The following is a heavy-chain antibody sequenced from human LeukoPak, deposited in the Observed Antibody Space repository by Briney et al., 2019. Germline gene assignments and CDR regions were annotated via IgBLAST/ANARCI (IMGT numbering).Heavy chain of an antibody. V-gene: IGHV4-34*01. CDR3: ARAVGYSYGYVWFDP. CDR2: INHSGST. Sequence: SETLSLTCTVSGGSISSYYWSWIRQPPGKGLEWIGEINHSGSTYYNPSLKSRVTISVDTSKNQFSLKLSSVTAADTAVYYCARAVGYSYGYVWFDPWGQGTLVTVSS. J-gene: IGHJ5*02. CDR1: GGSISSYY. D-gene: IGHD5-18*01.